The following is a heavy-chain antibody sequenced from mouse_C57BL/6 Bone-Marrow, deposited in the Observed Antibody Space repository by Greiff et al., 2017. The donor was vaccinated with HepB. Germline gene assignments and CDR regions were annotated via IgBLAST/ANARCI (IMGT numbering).Heavy chain of an antibody. CDR1: GYTFTSYW. Sequence: VQLQQPGAELVRPGSSVKLSCKASGYTFTSYWMHWVKQRPIQGLEWIGNIDPSDSETHYNQKFKDKATLTVDKSSSTAYMQPSSLTSEDSAVYYCAREGAHWGNYVDYWGQGTTLTVSS. CDR2: IDPSDSET. CDR3: AREGAHWGNYVDY. J-gene: IGHJ2*01. V-gene: IGHV1-52*01.